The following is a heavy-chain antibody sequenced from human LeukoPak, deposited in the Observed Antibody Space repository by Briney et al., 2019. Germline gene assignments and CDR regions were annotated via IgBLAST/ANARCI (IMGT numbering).Heavy chain of an antibody. V-gene: IGHV3-48*04. J-gene: IGHJ5*02. CDR1: GFTFSSYS. Sequence: AGGSLRLSCAASGFTFSSYSMNWVRQAPGKGLEWVSYITSTGSTIYYADSVKGRFTISRDNAKNSLSLQMNSLRADDTAVYYCARKKYYYDTSANGWFDPWGQGTLVSVSS. D-gene: IGHD3-22*01. CDR3: ARKKYYYDTSANGWFDP. CDR2: ITSTGSTI.